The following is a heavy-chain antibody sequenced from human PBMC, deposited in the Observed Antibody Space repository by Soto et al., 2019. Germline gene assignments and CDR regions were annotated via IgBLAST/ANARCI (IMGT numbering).Heavy chain of an antibody. D-gene: IGHD1-7*01. Sequence: SVKVSCKASGGTFSSYAISWVRQAPGQGLEWMGGIIPIFGTANYAQRFQGRVTITADKSTSTAYMELSSLRSEDTAVYYCARDDPYNWNYRRYYGMDVWGQGTTVTVSS. V-gene: IGHV1-69*06. CDR3: ARDDPYNWNYRRYYGMDV. J-gene: IGHJ6*02. CDR2: IIPIFGTA. CDR1: GGTFSSYA.